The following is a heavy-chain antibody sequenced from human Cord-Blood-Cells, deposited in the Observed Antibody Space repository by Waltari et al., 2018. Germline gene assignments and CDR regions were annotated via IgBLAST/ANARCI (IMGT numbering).Heavy chain of an antibody. D-gene: IGHD3-3*01. J-gene: IGHJ4*02. CDR3: ARIYDFWSGYYTLDY. CDR1: GFTFSDYC. CDR2: ISSSGSTI. V-gene: IGHV3-11*01. Sequence: QVQLVELGGCLVKPGGSLRLSCAARGFTFSDYCMCWIRTATGKGLEWVSYISSSGSTIYYADSVKGRFTISRDNAKNSLYLQMNSLRAEDTAVYYCARIYDFWSGYYTLDYWGQGTLVTVSS.